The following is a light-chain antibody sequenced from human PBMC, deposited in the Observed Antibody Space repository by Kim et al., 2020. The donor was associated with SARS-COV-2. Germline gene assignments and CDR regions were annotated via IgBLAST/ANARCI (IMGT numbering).Light chain of an antibody. CDR1: QSVYSNY. V-gene: IGKV3-20*01. Sequence: EIVLTQSPGTLSLSPGERATLSCRASQSVYSNYLAWYLPKPGQAPRLLIYGASSRATGIPDRFSGSGSGTDFTLTINRLQPDDFAVYYCQQYGSSWTFGQGTKVDIK. J-gene: IGKJ1*01. CDR2: GAS. CDR3: QQYGSSWT.